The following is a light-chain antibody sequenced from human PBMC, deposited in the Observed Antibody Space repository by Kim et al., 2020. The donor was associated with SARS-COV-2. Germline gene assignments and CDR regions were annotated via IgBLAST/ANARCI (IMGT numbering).Light chain of an antibody. V-gene: IGKV2-28*01. CDR2: LGS. Sequence: PASTSCRSSQSLLHTNGYKYLDWYLQKPGQLPQLLIYLGSNRASGVPDRFSGSGSGTDFTLKISRVAAEDVGVYYCMQGLQTRLTFGGGTKVDIK. CDR1: QSLLHTNGYKY. J-gene: IGKJ4*01. CDR3: MQGLQTRLT.